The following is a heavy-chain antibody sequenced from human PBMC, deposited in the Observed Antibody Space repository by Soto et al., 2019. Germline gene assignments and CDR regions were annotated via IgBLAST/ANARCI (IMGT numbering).Heavy chain of an antibody. V-gene: IGHV3-15*01. J-gene: IGHJ6*02. Sequence: PGGSLRLSCAASGFTFSKAWMSWVRQAPGKGLEWVGRIKSKTDGGTIDYAAPVKGRFTISRDDSKNTLYLQMNSLRTEDTATYYCARITVYYYYGMDVWGQGTTVTVPS. CDR1: GFTFSKAW. CDR3: ARITVYYYYGMDV. D-gene: IGHD3-16*01. CDR2: IKSKTDGGTI.